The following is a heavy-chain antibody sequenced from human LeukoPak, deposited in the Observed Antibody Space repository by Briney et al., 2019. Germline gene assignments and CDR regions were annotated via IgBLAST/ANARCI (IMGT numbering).Heavy chain of an antibody. CDR3: ARDKSGGDYYYYYMDV. CDR1: GGSISSYY. V-gene: IGHV4-4*07. D-gene: IGHD4-17*01. Sequence: SETLSLTCTVSGGSISSYYWSWIRQPAGKGLEWIGRTYTSGSTNYNPSLKSRVTISVDKSKNQFSLKLSSVTAADTAVYYCARDKSGGDYYYYYMDVWGKGTTVTVSS. J-gene: IGHJ6*03. CDR2: TYTSGST.